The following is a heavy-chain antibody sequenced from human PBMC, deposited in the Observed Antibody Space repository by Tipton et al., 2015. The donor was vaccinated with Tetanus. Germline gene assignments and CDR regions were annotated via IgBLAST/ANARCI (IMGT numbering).Heavy chain of an antibody. CDR1: GFTFSSYG. D-gene: IGHD5-12*01. CDR2: IWYDGSNK. J-gene: IGHJ4*02. Sequence: SGFTFSSYGMHWVRQAPGKGLEWVAVIWYDGSNKYYADSVKGRFTISRDNSKNTLYLQMNSLRAEDTAVYYCAREGSGYVFDYWGQGTLVTVSS. V-gene: IGHV3-33*01. CDR3: AREGSGYVFDY.